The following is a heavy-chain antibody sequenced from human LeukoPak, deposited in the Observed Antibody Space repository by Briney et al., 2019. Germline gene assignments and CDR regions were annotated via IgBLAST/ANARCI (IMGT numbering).Heavy chain of an antibody. Sequence: PGGSLRLSCAASGFTFSSCAMHWVRQAPGKGLEWVAVISYDGSNKYYADSVKGRFTISRDNSKNTLYLQMNSLRAEDTAVYYCARDLTPYGDYGVDYWGQGTLVTASS. D-gene: IGHD4-17*01. CDR1: GFTFSSCA. J-gene: IGHJ4*02. V-gene: IGHV3-30-3*01. CDR3: ARDLTPYGDYGVDY. CDR2: ISYDGSNK.